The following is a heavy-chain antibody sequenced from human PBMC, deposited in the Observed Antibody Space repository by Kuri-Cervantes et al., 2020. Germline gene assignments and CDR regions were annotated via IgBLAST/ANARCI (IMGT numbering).Heavy chain of an antibody. CDR2: IYYSGST. J-gene: IGHJ3*02. V-gene: IGHV4-59*01. CDR3: ARVAGDYDASDI. D-gene: IGHD4-17*01. CDR1: GGSISSYY. Sequence: SETLSLTCTVSGGSISSYYWSWIRQPPGKGLEWIGYIYYSGSTNYNPSLKSRVTISVDTSKNQFSLKLSSVTAADTAVYYCARVAGDYDASDIWGQGTMVTVSS.